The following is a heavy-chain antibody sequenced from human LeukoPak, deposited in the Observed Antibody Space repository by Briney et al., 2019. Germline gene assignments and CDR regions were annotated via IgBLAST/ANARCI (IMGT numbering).Heavy chain of an antibody. D-gene: IGHD6-13*01. J-gene: IGHJ4*02. V-gene: IGHV1-2*02. CDR2: INPNSGGT. CDR3: ARDLEAAAGSGY. CDR1: GYTFTGYY. Sequence: ASVKVSCKASGYTFTGYYMPWVRQAPGQGLEWMGWINPNSGGTNYAQKFQGRVTMTRDTSISTAYMELSRLRSDDTAVYYCARDLEAAAGSGYWGQGTLVTVSS.